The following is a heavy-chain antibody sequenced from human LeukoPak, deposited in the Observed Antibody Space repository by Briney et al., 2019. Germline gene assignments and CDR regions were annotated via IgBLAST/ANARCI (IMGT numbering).Heavy chain of an antibody. CDR3: AMRGDY. CDR2: ISSNGSTI. CDR1: GFTFSHYQ. J-gene: IGHJ4*02. V-gene: IGHV3-48*03. Sequence: PGGSLRLSCAASGFTFSHYQMNWVRQAPGRGLEWVSYISSNGSTIYYADSVTGRFTISRDNAKNSLYLQMDSLRAEDTAAYYCAMRGDYWGQGTLVTVSS.